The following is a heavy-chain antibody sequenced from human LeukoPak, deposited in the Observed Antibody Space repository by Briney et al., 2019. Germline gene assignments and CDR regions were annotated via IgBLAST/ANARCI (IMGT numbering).Heavy chain of an antibody. CDR2: IYYSGST. CDR1: GGSISSYY. Sequence: SETLSLTCTVSGGSISSYYWSWIRQPPGKGLEWIGYIYYSGSTNYNPSLKSRVTISVDTSKNQFSLKLSSVTAADTAVYYCARARYYYDSSGPNRGYFDYWGQGALVTVSS. CDR3: ARARYYYDSSGPNRGYFDY. D-gene: IGHD3-22*01. J-gene: IGHJ4*02. V-gene: IGHV4-59*01.